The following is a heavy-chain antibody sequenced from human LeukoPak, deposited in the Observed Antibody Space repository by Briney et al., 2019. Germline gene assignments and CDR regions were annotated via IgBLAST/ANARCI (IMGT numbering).Heavy chain of an antibody. CDR1: GGSISSYY. Sequence: SETLSLTCTVSGGSISSYYWSWIRQPPGKGLEWIGYIYYSGSTNYNPSLKSRVTISVDTSKNQFSLKLSSVTAADTAVYYCARQWWSAIFDYWGQGTLVTVSS. D-gene: IGHD3-3*01. J-gene: IGHJ4*02. V-gene: IGHV4-59*08. CDR2: IYYSGST. CDR3: ARQWWSAIFDY.